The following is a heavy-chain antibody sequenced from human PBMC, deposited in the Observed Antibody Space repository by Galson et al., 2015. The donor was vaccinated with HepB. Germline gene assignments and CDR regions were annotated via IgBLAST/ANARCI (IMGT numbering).Heavy chain of an antibody. CDR2: ISYDGSNK. Sequence: SLRLSCAASGFTFSSYGMHWVRQAPGKGLEWVAVISYDGSNKYYADSVKGRFTISRDNSKNTLYLQMNSLRAEDTALYYCAKDATYDSSGSFGYWGQGTLFTVSS. V-gene: IGHV3-30*18. D-gene: IGHD3-22*01. CDR3: AKDATYDSSGSFGY. CDR1: GFTFSSYG. J-gene: IGHJ4*02.